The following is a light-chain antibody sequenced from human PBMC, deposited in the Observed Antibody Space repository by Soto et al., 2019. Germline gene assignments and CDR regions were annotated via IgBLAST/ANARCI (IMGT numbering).Light chain of an antibody. CDR1: SSHVGGYDF. V-gene: IGLV2-14*01. Sequence: QSVLTQPASVSGSPGQSITISCTGTSSHVGGYDFLSWYQQHPSNAPKLMIYEVSYRPSGVSNRFSGAKSGDTTSLTISGLQAEDEADYCCSSYTSGRTLYVFGTGTKVTVL. CDR2: EVS. J-gene: IGLJ1*01. CDR3: SSYTSGRTLYV.